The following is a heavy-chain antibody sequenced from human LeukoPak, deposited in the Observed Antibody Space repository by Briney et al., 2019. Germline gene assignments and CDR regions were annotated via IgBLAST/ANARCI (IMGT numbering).Heavy chain of an antibody. V-gene: IGHV3-48*04. Sequence: HPGGSLRLSCVASGFTFSSYSMSWIRQAPGKGLEWVSYISSSGSTIYYADSVKGRFTISRDNAKNSLYLQMNSLRAEDTAVYYCASAGYYGSGSYDPWGQGTLVTVSS. CDR3: ASAGYYGSGSYDP. D-gene: IGHD3-10*01. CDR2: ISSSGSTI. J-gene: IGHJ5*02. CDR1: GFTFSSYS.